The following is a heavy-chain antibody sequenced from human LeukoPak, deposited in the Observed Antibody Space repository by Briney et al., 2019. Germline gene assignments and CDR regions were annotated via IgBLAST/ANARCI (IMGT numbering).Heavy chain of an antibody. CDR3: ATVYSSSPLRPMDV. CDR2: ISGSGGGT. V-gene: IGHV3-23*01. D-gene: IGHD2-2*01. J-gene: IGHJ6*02. Sequence: GGSLRLSCAASGFTFNTYVMSWVRQAPGKGLEWVSAISGSGGGTYYVASVKGRFTTSRDNSKNTLYLQMNSLRAEDTAVYYCATVYSSSPLRPMDVWGQGTTVTVSS. CDR1: GFTFNTYV.